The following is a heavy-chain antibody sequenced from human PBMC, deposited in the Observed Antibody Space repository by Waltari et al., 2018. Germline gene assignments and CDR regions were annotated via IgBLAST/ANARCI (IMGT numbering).Heavy chain of an antibody. CDR1: GGSFSGYY. CDR2: INHSGST. V-gene: IGHV4-34*01. J-gene: IGHJ4*02. D-gene: IGHD1-26*01. CDR3: ARGPYSDY. Sequence: QVQLQQWGAGLLKPSETLSLTCAVYGGSFSGYYWSWIRQPPGKGLEWIGEINHSGSTNYNPSLKSRVTISVDTSKNQFSLKLSSVTAADTAVYYCARGPYSDYWGQGTLVTVSS.